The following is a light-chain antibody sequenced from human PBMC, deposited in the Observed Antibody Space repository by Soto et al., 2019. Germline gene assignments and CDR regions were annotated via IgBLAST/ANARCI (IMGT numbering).Light chain of an antibody. CDR2: EVT. V-gene: IGLV2-18*02. J-gene: IGLJ2*01. CDR3: SSYTTSSTFVI. Sequence: QSALTQRPSVSGSPGQSVTISCTGTSSDVGTYNRVSWYQQSPGTGPKLMIYEVTNRPSGVPDRFSGSKSGNTASLTISGLQADDEADYYCSSYTTSSTFVIFGGGTKLTVL. CDR1: SSDVGTYNR.